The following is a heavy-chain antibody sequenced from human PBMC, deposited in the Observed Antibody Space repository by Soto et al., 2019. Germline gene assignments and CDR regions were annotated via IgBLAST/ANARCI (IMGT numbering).Heavy chain of an antibody. J-gene: IGHJ6*02. CDR3: AKGGAARRNYGMDV. CDR2: ISGSGGST. V-gene: IGHV3-23*01. CDR1: GFTFSSYA. Sequence: EVQLLESGGGLVQPGGCLRLSCAASGFTFSSYAMSWVRQAPGKGLEWVSAISGSGGSTYYADSVKGRFTISRDDSKNTLYLQMNSLRAEDTAVYYCAKGGAARRNYGMDVWGQGTTVTVSS. D-gene: IGHD6-6*01.